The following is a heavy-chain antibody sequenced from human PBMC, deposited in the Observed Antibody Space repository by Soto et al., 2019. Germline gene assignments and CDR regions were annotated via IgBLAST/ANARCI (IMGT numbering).Heavy chain of an antibody. CDR3: ASGASRWYPYLFAS. J-gene: IGHJ4*02. CDR2: IIPYYNTL. V-gene: IGHV1-69*01. Sequence: QAQVVQSGAEVRKPGSSVKLSCKASEGTFNSYAIAWVRQAPGQGLEWMGGIIPYYNTLNYAQKFQDRVTITADDSTTTVYMALSSLRSDDTAAYFCASGASRWYPYLFASLAQGTLVTVSS. D-gene: IGHD6-13*01. CDR1: EGTFNSYA.